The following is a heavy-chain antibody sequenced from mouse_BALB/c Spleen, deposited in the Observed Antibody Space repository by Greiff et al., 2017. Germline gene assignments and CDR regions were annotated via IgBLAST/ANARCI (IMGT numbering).Heavy chain of an antibody. J-gene: IGHJ3*01. D-gene: IGHD2-2*01. V-gene: IGHV2-6-7*01. Sequence: QVQLKESGPGLVAPSQSLSITCTVSGFSLTGYGVNWVRQPPGKGLEWLGMIWGDGSTDYNSALKSRLSISKDNSKSQVFLKMNSLQTDDTARYYCASPYGYDRAWFAYWGQGTLVTVSA. CDR2: IWGDGST. CDR1: GFSLTGYG. CDR3: ASPYGYDRAWFAY.